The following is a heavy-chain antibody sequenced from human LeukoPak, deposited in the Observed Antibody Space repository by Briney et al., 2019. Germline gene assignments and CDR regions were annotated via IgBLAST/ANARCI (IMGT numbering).Heavy chain of an antibody. CDR3: ARDAGIAAAGTWFDP. D-gene: IGHD6-13*01. Sequence: ASVKVSCKASGYTFTSYYMHWVRQAPGQGLEWMGIINPSGGSTSYAQKFQGRVAMTRDMSTSTVYMELSSLRSEDTAVYYCARDAGIAAAGTWFDPWGQGTLVTVSS. J-gene: IGHJ5*02. CDR2: INPSGGST. CDR1: GYTFTSYY. V-gene: IGHV1-46*01.